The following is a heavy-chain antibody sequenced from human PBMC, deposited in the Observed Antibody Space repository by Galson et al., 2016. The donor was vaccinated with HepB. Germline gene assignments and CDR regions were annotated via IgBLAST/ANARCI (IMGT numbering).Heavy chain of an antibody. CDR2: ISSTGSTM. J-gene: IGHJ2*01. D-gene: IGHD6-19*01. V-gene: IGHV3-48*02. CDR1: GFTFSSYS. Sequence: SLRLSCAASGFTFSSYSMSWVRLAPGKGLEWVSYISSTGSTMFYTDSVKGRFTISRDNAKNSLYLQMNSLRDEDTAVYYCARRSSSGWCSLANWYFDLWGRGTLVTVSS. CDR3: ARRSSSGWCSLANWYFDL.